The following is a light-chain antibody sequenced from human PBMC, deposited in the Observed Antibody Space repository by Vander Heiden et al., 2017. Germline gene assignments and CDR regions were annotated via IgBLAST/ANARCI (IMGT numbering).Light chain of an antibody. CDR1: QSISSY. CDR3: QQSYSTPPGT. V-gene: IGKV1-39*01. CDR2: AAS. Sequence: IQMTQSPSSLSASVGDRVTITCRASQSISSYLNWYQQKPGKAPKLLIYAASSLQSGVPSRFSGSGSGTDFTLTISSLQPEDVATYYCQQSYSTPPGTFGQGTKVEIK. J-gene: IGKJ1*01.